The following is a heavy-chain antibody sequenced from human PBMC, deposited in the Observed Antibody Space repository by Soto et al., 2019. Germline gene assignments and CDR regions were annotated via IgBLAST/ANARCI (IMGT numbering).Heavy chain of an antibody. D-gene: IGHD3-9*01. Sequence: GGSLRLSCAASGFTFSSFAMTWVRQAPGKGLEWVSTLSNSGVSTYYADSVKGRFTISRDNSKNTLYLQMNSLRAEDTAIYYCAKGLDRRYFAPYDYWGQGTLVTVSS. CDR1: GFTFSSFA. CDR3: AKGLDRRYFAPYDY. J-gene: IGHJ4*02. V-gene: IGHV3-23*01. CDR2: LSNSGVST.